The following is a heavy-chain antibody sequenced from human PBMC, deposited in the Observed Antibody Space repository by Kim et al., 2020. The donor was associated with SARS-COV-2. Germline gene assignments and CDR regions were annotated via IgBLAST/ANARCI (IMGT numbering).Heavy chain of an antibody. V-gene: IGHV3-23*01. CDR2: ISGSGGST. CDR3: AKVIGTLDFWSGYYIGFDY. D-gene: IGHD3-3*01. J-gene: IGHJ4*02. Sequence: GGSLRLSCAASGFTFSSYAMSWVRQAPGKGLEWVSAISGSGGSTYYADSVKGRFTISRDNSKNTLYLQMNSLRAEDTAVYYCAKVIGTLDFWSGYYIGFDYWGQGTLVTVSS. CDR1: GFTFSSYA.